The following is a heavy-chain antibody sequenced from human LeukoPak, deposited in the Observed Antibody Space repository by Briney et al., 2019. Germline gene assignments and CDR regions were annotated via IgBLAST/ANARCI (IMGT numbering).Heavy chain of an antibody. CDR1: GGSISSYH. D-gene: IGHD6-19*01. V-gene: IGHV4-59*01. CDR2: IYYSGRT. CDR3: ARDQTTPYSSGWLDY. Sequence: SETLSLTCTVSGGSISSYHWSWIRQPPGKGLEWIGYIYYSGRTNYNPSLESRVTISIDTSKQHFSLKLSSVTAADMALYYCARDQTTPYSSGWLDYWGQGTLVTVSS. J-gene: IGHJ4*02.